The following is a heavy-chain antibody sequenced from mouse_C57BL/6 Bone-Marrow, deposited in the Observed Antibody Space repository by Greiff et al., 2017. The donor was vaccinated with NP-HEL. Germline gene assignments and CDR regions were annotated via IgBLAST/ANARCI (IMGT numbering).Heavy chain of an antibody. J-gene: IGHJ2*01. Sequence: EVQLVESVGGLVQPGGSMKLSCVASGFTFSNYWMNWVRQSPEKGLEWVAQIRLKSDNYATHYAESVKGRFTISRDDSKSSVYLQMNNIRAEDTGMYYGNPLIYYDYDNGYWGQGTTLTVSS. V-gene: IGHV6-3*01. CDR2: IRLKSDNYAT. CDR1: GFTFSNYW. CDR3: NPLIYYDYDNGY. D-gene: IGHD2-4*01.